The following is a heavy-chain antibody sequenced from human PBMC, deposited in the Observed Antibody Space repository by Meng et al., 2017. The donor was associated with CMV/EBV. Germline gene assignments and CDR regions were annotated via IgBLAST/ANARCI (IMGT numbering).Heavy chain of an antibody. CDR2: MNPNSGKT. D-gene: IGHD2-2*01. V-gene: IGHV1-8*01. J-gene: IGHJ3*02. CDR3: ARGADIVVVPAATDAFDI. CDR1: GYTFTSYD. Sequence: ASVKVSCKASGYTFTSYDINWVRQATGQGLEWMGWMNPNSGKTGYAQKFQGRVTMTRNTSISTAYMELSSLRSEDTAVYSCARGADIVVVPAATDAFDIWGQGTMVTRLL.